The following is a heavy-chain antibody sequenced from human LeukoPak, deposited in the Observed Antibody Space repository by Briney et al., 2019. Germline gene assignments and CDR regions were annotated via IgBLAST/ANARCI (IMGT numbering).Heavy chain of an antibody. CDR2: IFYSGSA. CDR3: ARDKVPGDD. V-gene: IGHV4-59*01. Sequence: SETLSLTCTVSGGSIRGYYWNWIRQPPGKGLEWLGYIFYSGSADYNPALKSRVTISVDTSKNQFSLRLNSVTAADTAVYYCARDKVPGDDWGQGTLVSVSS. J-gene: IGHJ4*02. CDR1: GGSIRGYY. D-gene: IGHD1-1*01.